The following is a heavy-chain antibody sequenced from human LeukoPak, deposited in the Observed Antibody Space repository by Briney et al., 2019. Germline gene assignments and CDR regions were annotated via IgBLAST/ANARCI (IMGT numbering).Heavy chain of an antibody. CDR3: AKPRSTDYYGSGSYAFDY. Sequence: GGSLRLSCAASGFTFSSYSMNWVRQAPGKGLEWVSSISSSSSYIYYADPVKGRFTISRDNAKNSLYLQMNSLRAEDTAVYYCAKPRSTDYYGSGSYAFDYWGQGTLVTVSS. CDR1: GFTFSSYS. CDR2: ISSSSSYI. V-gene: IGHV3-21*04. D-gene: IGHD3-10*01. J-gene: IGHJ4*02.